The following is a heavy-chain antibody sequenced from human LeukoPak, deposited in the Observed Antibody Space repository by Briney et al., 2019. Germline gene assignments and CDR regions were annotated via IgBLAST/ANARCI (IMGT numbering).Heavy chain of an antibody. V-gene: IGHV1-2*02. CDR3: AREPKPKDCSSTSCYVGAFDY. J-gene: IGHJ4*02. CDR1: GYTFTGYY. CDR2: ITPNSGGT. Sequence: VASVKVSCKASGYTFTGYYLHWVRQAPGQGLEWMGWITPNSGGTNYAQKFQGRVTMTRDTSISTAYMQLSRLTSDDAAVYYRAREPKPKDCSSTSCYVGAFDYWGQGTLVTVSS. D-gene: IGHD2-2*01.